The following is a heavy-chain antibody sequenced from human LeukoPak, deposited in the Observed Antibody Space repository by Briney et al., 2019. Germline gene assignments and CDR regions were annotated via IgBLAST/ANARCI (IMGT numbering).Heavy chain of an antibody. V-gene: IGHV4-59*01. J-gene: IGHJ4*02. CDR2: IYYSGST. CDR3: ASQEYDILTGYYGGFDY. D-gene: IGHD3-9*01. Sequence: SETLSLTCTVSGGSISSYQWSWIRQPPGKGLEWIGYIYYSGSTNYNPSLKSRVTISVDTSKNQFSLKLSSVTAADTAVYYCASQEYDILTGYYGGFDYWGQGTLVTVSS. CDR1: GGSISSYQ.